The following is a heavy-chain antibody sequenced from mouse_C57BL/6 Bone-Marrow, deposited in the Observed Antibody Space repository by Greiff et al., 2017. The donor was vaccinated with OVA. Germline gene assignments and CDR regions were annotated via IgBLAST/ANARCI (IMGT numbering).Heavy chain of an antibody. Sequence: VQLQQSGPELVKPGASVTISCKASGYAFSSSWMNWVKQRPGQGLEWIGRIYPGAGDTNYNGKFKGKATLTADKSSSTAYMQLSNLTSEDSAVYFGAREEDYYGSSYYFDYWGQGTTLTVSS. D-gene: IGHD1-1*01. CDR3: AREEDYYGSSYYFDY. CDR2: IYPGAGDT. V-gene: IGHV1-82*01. CDR1: GYAFSSSW. J-gene: IGHJ2*01.